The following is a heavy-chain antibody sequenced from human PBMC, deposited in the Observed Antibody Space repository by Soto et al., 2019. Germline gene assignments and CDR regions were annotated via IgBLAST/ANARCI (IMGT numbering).Heavy chain of an antibody. J-gene: IGHJ4*02. CDR1: W. CDR3: AKHSGYDSIDY. V-gene: IGHV4-4*02. CDR2: IYHSGST. Sequence: WWSWVRQPPGKGLEWIGEIYHSGSTNYNPSLKSRVTISVDKSKNQFSLKLSSVTAADTAVYYCAKHSGYDSIDYWGQGTLVTVSS. D-gene: IGHD5-12*01.